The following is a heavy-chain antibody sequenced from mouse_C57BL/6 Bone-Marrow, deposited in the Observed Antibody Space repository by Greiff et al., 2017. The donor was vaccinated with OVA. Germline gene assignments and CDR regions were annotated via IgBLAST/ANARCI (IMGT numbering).Heavy chain of an antibody. V-gene: IGHV1-59*01. J-gene: IGHJ1*03. D-gene: IGHD2-12*01. CDR1: GYTFTSYW. CDR2: IDPSDSYT. CDR3: ARFYAGYFDV. Sequence: QVQLQQPGAELVRPGTSVKLSCKASGYTFTSYWMHWVKQRPGQGLEWIGVIDPSDSYTNYNQKFKGKATLTVDTSSSTAYMQLSSLTSEDSAVYYCARFYAGYFDVWGTGTTVTVS.